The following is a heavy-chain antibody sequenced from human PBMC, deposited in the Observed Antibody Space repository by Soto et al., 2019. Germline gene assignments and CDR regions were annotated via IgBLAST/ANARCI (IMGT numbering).Heavy chain of an antibody. CDR1: GGSFSDYH. CDR3: ARGMFNWNDGSLDH. J-gene: IGHJ4*02. Sequence: SETLSLTCAVYGGSFSDYHWSWIRPPPGKGLEWIGEINHSGSTSYNPSLKSRVTISVDTSRNQFSLKLSSVTAADTAVYYCARGMFNWNDGSLDHWGQGTLVTSPQ. D-gene: IGHD1-1*01. CDR2: INHSGST. V-gene: IGHV4-34*01.